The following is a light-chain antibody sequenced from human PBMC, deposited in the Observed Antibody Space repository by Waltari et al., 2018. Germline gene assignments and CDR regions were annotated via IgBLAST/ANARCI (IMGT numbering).Light chain of an antibody. CDR3: QHYVRLPAT. CDR1: QSVGRP. J-gene: IGKJ1*01. CDR2: GTS. Sequence: DIVLTQSPGTPYLSPGEGATLSYRARQSVGRPLAWYQQKPGQAPRLLLYGTSNRATDIPDRFSGSGSGTDFSLTINRLEPEDFAVYYCQHYVRLPATFGQGTKVEIK. V-gene: IGKV3-20*01.